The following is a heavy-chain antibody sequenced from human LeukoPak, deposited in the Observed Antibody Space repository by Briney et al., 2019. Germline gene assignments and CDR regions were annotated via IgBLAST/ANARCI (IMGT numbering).Heavy chain of an antibody. CDR1: GGSISSYY. Sequence: SETLSLTCTVSGGSISSYYWSWIRQPPGKGLELIGYIHYSGSTYYNPSLKSRVTISVDTSKNQFSLKLSSVTAADTAVYYCAKDPLGGLEWLLLSYYFDYWGQGTLVTVSS. CDR2: IHYSGST. J-gene: IGHJ4*02. V-gene: IGHV4-59*12. CDR3: AKDPLGGLEWLLLSYYFDY. D-gene: IGHD3-3*01.